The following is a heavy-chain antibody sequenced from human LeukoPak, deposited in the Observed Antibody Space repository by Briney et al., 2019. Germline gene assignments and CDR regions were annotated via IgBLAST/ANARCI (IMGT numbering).Heavy chain of an antibody. V-gene: IGHV4-4*07. J-gene: IGHJ6*02. D-gene: IGHD3-10*01. CDR1: GGSISSYY. Sequence: PSETLSLTCTVSGGSISSYYWSWIRQPAGKGLEWIGRIYTSGSTNYNPSPKSRVTMSVDTSKNQFSLKLSSVTAADTAVYYCAREGGMVRGEVSFYYGMDVWGQGTTVTVSS. CDR2: IYTSGST. CDR3: AREGGMVRGEVSFYYGMDV.